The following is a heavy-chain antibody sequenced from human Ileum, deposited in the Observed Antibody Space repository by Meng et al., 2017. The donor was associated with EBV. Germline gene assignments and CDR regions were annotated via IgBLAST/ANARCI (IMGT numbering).Heavy chain of an antibody. CDR2: VNYNGDS. Sequence: LQQPGPGLVRPSETLSPTCTVSGASVTSSGYYWSWPRQSPGKGLEWLGYVNYNGDSTYNPSLKSRVTIFIDTSKKQFYLNLTSATAADTAIYYCARDLRVGGAFDYWGQGTLVTVSS. V-gene: IGHV4-61*08. D-gene: IGHD1-26*01. J-gene: IGHJ4*02. CDR1: GASVTSSGYY. CDR3: ARDLRVGGAFDY.